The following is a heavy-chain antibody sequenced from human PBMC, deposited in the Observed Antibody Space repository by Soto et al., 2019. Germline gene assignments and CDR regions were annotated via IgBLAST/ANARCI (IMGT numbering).Heavy chain of an antibody. J-gene: IGHJ4*02. Sequence: PGGSLRLSCAASGFTFSDYYMSWIRQAPGKGLEWVSYISSSDTIISYADSVKGRFTISRDNAKNSLYLQMNSLRAEDTAVYYCARDVGYYDSSGYFDYWGQGTLATVSS. D-gene: IGHD3-22*01. CDR1: GFTFSDYY. V-gene: IGHV3-11*01. CDR3: ARDVGYYDSSGYFDY. CDR2: ISSSDTII.